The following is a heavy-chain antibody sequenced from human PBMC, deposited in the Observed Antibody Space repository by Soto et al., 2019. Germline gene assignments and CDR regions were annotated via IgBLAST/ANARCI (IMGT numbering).Heavy chain of an antibody. D-gene: IGHD6-13*01. CDR2: IAAYNGNT. J-gene: IGHJ4*02. CDR1: GYTFTSYG. Sequence: QVQLVQSGAEVKKPGASVKVACKASGYTFTSYGISWVRQAPGQGLEWMGWIAAYNGNTKYARMFEGRVTMTIDTFTSTTYMDLTSLTSDDTAVYFCVRNLDTSSWYPGNPYYFDYWGQGTLVTVSS. V-gene: IGHV1-18*01. CDR3: VRNLDTSSWYPGNPYYFDY.